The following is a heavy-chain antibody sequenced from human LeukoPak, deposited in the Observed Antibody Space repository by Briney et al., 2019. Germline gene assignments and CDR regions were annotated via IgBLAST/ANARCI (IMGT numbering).Heavy chain of an antibody. J-gene: IGHJ4*02. CDR2: ISYDGSNK. CDR3: ARVGVITLYFDY. V-gene: IGHV3-30*04. D-gene: IGHD3-10*01. CDR1: GFTFSSYA. Sequence: GGSLRLSCAASGFTFSSYAMHWVRQAPGKGLEWVAVISYDGSNKYYADSVKGRFTISRDNSKNTLYLQMNSLRAEDTAVYYCARVGVITLYFDYWGQGTLVTVSS.